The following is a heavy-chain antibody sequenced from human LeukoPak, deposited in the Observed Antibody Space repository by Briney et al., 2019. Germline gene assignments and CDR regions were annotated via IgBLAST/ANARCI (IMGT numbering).Heavy chain of an antibody. D-gene: IGHD3-22*01. J-gene: IGHJ4*02. Sequence: GGSLRLSCAASGFTFRSYAMHGVRQARGKGREWVAVISYDGSNKYYADSVKGRFTISRDNSKNTLYLQMNSLRAEDTAVYYCARIVKDITMIVVVPGAFDYWGQGTLVTVSS. CDR3: ARIVKDITMIVVVPGAFDY. V-gene: IGHV3-30*04. CDR1: GFTFRSYA. CDR2: ISYDGSNK.